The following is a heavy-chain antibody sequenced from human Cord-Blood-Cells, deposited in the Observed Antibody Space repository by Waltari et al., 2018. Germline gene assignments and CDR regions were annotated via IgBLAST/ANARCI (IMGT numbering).Heavy chain of an antibody. D-gene: IGHD4-4*01. CDR1: GGSFSGFY. CDR3: ARGPNYSNYWFDP. Sequence: QVQLQQWGAGLLKPSETLSLTCAVYGGSFSGFYCSWIRQPPGKGLEWIGEINHSGSTNYNPSLKSRVTISVDTSKNQFSLKLSSVTAADTAVYYCARGPNYSNYWFDPWGQGTLVTVSS. V-gene: IGHV4-34*01. J-gene: IGHJ5*02. CDR2: INHSGST.